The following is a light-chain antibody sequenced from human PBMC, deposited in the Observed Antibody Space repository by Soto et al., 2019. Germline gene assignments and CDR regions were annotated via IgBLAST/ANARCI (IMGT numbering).Light chain of an antibody. CDR2: DVS. CDR3: NSFSSITTPHVV. V-gene: IGLV2-14*01. J-gene: IGLJ2*01. Sequence: QSALTQPASVSGSPGQSITFSCTGTSRGDGAYNYFSWYQQHPGKAPKLVIFDVSIRPSGVSKRFSGSKSGSTASLTISGLQAEDEADYYYNSFSSITTPHVVFGGGTKVTVL. CDR1: SRGDGAYNY.